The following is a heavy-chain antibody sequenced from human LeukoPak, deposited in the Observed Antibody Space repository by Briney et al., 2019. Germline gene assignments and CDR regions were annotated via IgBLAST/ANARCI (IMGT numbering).Heavy chain of an antibody. J-gene: IGHJ4*02. CDR1: GFTFSSYA. Sequence: GGSLRLSCAASGFTFSSYAMSWVRQAPGKGLEWLSYISNTNTIYYGDLVKGRFTISRDNAKNSLYLQMNSLRAEDTAVYYCARSTGALDYWGQGTLVTVSS. CDR3: ARSTGALDY. CDR2: ISNTNTI. V-gene: IGHV3-48*01.